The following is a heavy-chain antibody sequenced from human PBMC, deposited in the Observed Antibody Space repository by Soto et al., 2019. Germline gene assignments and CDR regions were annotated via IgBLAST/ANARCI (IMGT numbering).Heavy chain of an antibody. V-gene: IGHV4-59*01. D-gene: IGHD3-10*01. Sequence: PSETLSLTCAVAGVSISNFYWSWIRPPPGKGLEWIGYIYYSGTTSYNPSLNSRVTISVDTSKNQFSLKLNSVTAPDTAVYYCARESYYGSGATVVGYWGLGTLVTVSS. CDR2: IYYSGTT. CDR1: GVSISNFY. CDR3: ARESYYGSGATVVGY. J-gene: IGHJ4*02.